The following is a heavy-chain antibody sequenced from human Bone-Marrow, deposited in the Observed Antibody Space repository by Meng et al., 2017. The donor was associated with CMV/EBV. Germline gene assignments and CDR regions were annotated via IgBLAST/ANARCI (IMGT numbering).Heavy chain of an antibody. J-gene: IGHJ4*02. Sequence: GESLKIFCAASGFTFSSYSMTWVRQAPGKGLEWVSFIGSSSSYIYSADSVKGRFTISRDNSKNTLYLQMNSLKSEDTAVYYCATDGRGLWFGDHWGQGTLVTVSS. CDR2: IGSSSSYI. CDR3: ATDGRGLWFGDH. V-gene: IGHV3-21*01. D-gene: IGHD3-10*01. CDR1: GFTFSSYS.